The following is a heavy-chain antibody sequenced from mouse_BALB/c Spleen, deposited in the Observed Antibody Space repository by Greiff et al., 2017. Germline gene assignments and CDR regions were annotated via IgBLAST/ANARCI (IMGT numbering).Heavy chain of an antibody. D-gene: IGHD1-3*01. CDR2: ICSGSSTI. CDR3: ARSSGQDYFDD. CDR1: GFTFSSFG. Sequence: EVQLVESGGGLVQPGGFRKLSCAASGFTFSSFGMHWVRQAPEKGLEWVAYICSGSSTIYYADTVKGRFTISRDNPKNTLFLQMTSLRSEDTAMYYCARSSGQDYFDDWGQGTTLTVSS. V-gene: IGHV5-17*02. J-gene: IGHJ2*01.